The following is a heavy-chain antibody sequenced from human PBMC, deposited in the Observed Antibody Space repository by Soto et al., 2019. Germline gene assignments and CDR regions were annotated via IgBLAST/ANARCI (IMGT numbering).Heavy chain of an antibody. CDR1: GGSISSSSYY. J-gene: IGHJ6*02. V-gene: IGHV4-39*01. CDR3: ARQGFGPLHGLVDV. Sequence: TSETLSLTCTVSGGSISSSSYYWGWIRQPPGKGLEWIGSIYYSGSTYYNPSLKSRVTISVDTSKNQFSLKLSSVTAADTALYYCARQGFGPLHGLVDVWGQGTTVT. D-gene: IGHD3-10*01. CDR2: IYYSGST.